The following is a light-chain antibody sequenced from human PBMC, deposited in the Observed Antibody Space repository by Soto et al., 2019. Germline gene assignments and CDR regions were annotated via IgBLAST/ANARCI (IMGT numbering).Light chain of an antibody. J-gene: IGKJ5*01. Sequence: EIVLTQSPGTLSLSPGERATLSCRASQSVRSNFLAWYQQKPGQAPRLLIYGASTRATGIPARFSGSGSGTDFTLTISRLEPEDFALYYCQHYAHNSPITFGQGTRLEIK. V-gene: IGKV3-20*01. CDR3: QHYAHNSPIT. CDR1: QSVRSNF. CDR2: GAS.